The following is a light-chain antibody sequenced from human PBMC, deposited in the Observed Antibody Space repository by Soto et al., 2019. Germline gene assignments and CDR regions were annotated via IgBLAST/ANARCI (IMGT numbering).Light chain of an antibody. CDR1: RSDVGSYNL. J-gene: IGLJ1*01. Sequence: QSALTQPASVSGYPGQSITISCTGTRSDVGSYNLVSWYQQHPGKAPKLMIYEGSKRPSGVSNRFSGSKSGNTASLTISGLQAEDEADYYCCSYAGSSTSVFGNGNKLAVL. CDR2: EGS. V-gene: IGLV2-23*01. CDR3: CSYAGSSTSV.